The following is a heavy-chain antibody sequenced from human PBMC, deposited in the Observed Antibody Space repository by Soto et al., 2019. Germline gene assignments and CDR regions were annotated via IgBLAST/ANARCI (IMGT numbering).Heavy chain of an antibody. V-gene: IGHV2-5*01. CDR1: GFSLTTPGLG. CDR2: VYWHDDK. J-gene: IGHJ4*02. CDR3: VRLMSTDTTGYFDY. D-gene: IGHD1-1*01. Sequence: GSGPTLLNPTQTLTLTCTVSGFSLTTPGLGVGWIRQPPGKALEWLTLVYWHDDKRYSSSLRDRLTIARDTSNNQVVLSMTNMDPEDSATYYCVRLMSTDTTGYFDYWGQGILVTVSS.